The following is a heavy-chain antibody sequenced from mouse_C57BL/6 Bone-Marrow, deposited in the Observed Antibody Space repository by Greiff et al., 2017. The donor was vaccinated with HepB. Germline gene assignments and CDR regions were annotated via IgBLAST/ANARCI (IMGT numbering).Heavy chain of an antibody. V-gene: IGHV14-4*01. CDR3: TTWLLRNYYAMDY. CDR2: IDPENGDT. CDR1: GFNIKDDY. J-gene: IGHJ4*01. D-gene: IGHD2-3*01. Sequence: EVKLVESGAELVRPGASVKLSCTASGFNIKDDYMHWVKQRPEQGLEWIGWIDPENGDTEYASKFQGKATITADTSSNTAYLQLSSLTSEDTAVYYCTTWLLRNYYAMDYWGQGTSVTVSS.